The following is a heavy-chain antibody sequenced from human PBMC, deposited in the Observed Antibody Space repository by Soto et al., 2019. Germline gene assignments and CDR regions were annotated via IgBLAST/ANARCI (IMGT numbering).Heavy chain of an antibody. CDR2: INPNSGGT. CDR1: GYTFTGYY. CDR3: ARAADYYYYYMDV. D-gene: IGHD6-19*01. J-gene: IGHJ6*03. Sequence: GASVKVSCKASGYTFTGYYMHWVRQAPGQGLEWMGWINPNSGGTNYAQKFQGWVTMTRDTSISTAYMELSRLRSDDTAVYYCARAADYYYYYMDVWGKGTTVTVSS. V-gene: IGHV1-2*04.